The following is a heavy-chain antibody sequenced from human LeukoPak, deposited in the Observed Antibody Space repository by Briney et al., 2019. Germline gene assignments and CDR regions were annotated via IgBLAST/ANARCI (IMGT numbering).Heavy chain of an antibody. D-gene: IGHD6-6*01. CDR1: GYTFTGYY. J-gene: IGHJ4*02. CDR3: ARDLSIPYYFDY. Sequence: ASVKVSCKASGYTFTGYYMHWVRQAPGQGLEWMGWINPNSGGTNYAQKFQGRVTMTRDTSISTAYMGLSRLRSDDTAVYYCARDLSIPYYFDYWGQGTLVTVSS. CDR2: INPNSGGT. V-gene: IGHV1-2*02.